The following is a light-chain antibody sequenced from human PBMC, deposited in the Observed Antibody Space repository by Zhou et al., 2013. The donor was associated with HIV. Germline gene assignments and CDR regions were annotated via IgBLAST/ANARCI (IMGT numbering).Light chain of an antibody. CDR2: RAS. V-gene: IGKV1-5*03. CDR1: QSISTW. Sequence: DIQMTQSPSTLSASIGDRVTITCRASQSISTWLAWYQQKPGKAPSLLIYRASSLESGVPSRISGSGSGTEFTLTISSLQTDDFATYYCQQYSSYPRTFGGGTKVEIK. CDR3: QQYSSYPRT. J-gene: IGKJ4*01.